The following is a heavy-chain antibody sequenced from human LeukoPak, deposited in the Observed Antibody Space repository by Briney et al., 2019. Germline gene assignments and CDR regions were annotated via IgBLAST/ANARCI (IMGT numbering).Heavy chain of an antibody. CDR3: AKDPEDDFWSGYSD. CDR1: GFTFSSYA. J-gene: IGHJ4*02. D-gene: IGHD3-3*01. CDR2: ISGSGSST. Sequence: GGSLRLSCAASGFTFSSYAMGWVRQAPGKGLEWVSAISGSGSSTYYADSVKGRFTISRDNSKNTLYLQMNSLRAEDTAVYYCAKDPEDDFWSGYSDWGQGTLVTVSS. V-gene: IGHV3-23*01.